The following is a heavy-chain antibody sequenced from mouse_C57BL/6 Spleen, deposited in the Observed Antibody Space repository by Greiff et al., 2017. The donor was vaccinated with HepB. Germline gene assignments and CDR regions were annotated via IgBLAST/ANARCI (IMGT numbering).Heavy chain of an antibody. CDR2: IRNKANGYTT. Sequence: EVQRVESGGGLVQPGGSLSLSCAASGFTFTDYYMSWVRQPPGKALEWLGFIRNKANGYTTEYSASVKGRFTISRDNSQSILYLQMNALRAEDSATYYCARYEYIITTVVADWYFDVWGTGTTVTVSS. CDR3: ARYEYIITTVVADWYFDV. D-gene: IGHD1-1*01. V-gene: IGHV7-3*01. CDR1: GFTFTDYY. J-gene: IGHJ1*03.